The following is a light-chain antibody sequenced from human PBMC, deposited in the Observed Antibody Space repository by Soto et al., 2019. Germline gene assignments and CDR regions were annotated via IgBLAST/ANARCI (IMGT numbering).Light chain of an antibody. CDR2: AAS. J-gene: IGKJ3*01. V-gene: IGKV1-27*01. CDR3: QKYNGAPFT. Sequence: DIQMTQSPPSLCASVGDRVTITCRPSQGITNYLAWYQQKPGKVPKLLIYAASTLQSGVPSRFSGSGSGTDFTLTISSLQPEDVATYYCQKYNGAPFTFGPGTRVNI. CDR1: QGITNY.